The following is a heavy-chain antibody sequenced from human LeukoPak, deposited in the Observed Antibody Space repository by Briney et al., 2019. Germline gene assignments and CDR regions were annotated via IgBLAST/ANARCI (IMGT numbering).Heavy chain of an antibody. CDR1: GYTFSDYG. Sequence: GGSLRLSCTASGYTFSDYGMHWVRQAPGKGLEWLSVISYSGVVKFYADSVKGRFTISRDNSNNTLYLQMNSLRAEDTAVYYCARWITMVRGDRFDPWGQGTLVIVSS. CDR3: ARWITMVRGDRFDP. CDR2: ISYSGVVK. D-gene: IGHD3-10*01. J-gene: IGHJ5*02. V-gene: IGHV3-33*08.